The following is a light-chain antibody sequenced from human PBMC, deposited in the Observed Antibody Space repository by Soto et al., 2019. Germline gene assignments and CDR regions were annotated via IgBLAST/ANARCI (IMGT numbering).Light chain of an antibody. CDR2: GAS. CDR1: QSVSSN. CDR3: QQYNNWPWVT. J-gene: IGKJ1*01. V-gene: IGKV3-15*01. Sequence: EIVMTQSPATLSVSPGERATLSCSASQSVSSNLAWYQQKPGQAPRLLIYGASTRATGIPARFSGSGSGTEFTITISSLQSEDFAVYYCQQYNNWPWVTFGQGTKVEIK.